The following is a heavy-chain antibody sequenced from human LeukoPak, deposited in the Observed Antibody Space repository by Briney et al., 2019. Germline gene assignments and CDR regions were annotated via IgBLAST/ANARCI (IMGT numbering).Heavy chain of an antibody. J-gene: IGHJ4*02. CDR1: GGSFSGYY. D-gene: IGHD5-12*01. CDR2: IYYSGST. Sequence: ASETLSLTCAVYGGSFSGYYWSWIRQPPGKGLEWIGYIYYSGSTNYNPSLKSRVTISVDTSKNQFSLNLSSVTAADTAVYYCARGGGYSGYDFGYWGQGTLVTVSS. CDR3: ARGGGYSGYDFGY. V-gene: IGHV4-59*01.